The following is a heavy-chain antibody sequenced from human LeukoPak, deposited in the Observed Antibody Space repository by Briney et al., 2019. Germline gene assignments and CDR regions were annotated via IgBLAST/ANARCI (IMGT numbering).Heavy chain of an antibody. V-gene: IGHV3-48*03. J-gene: IGHJ4*02. CDR3: ARRYGGNSLDY. CDR2: ISSSGSTI. CDR1: GFTFSSYE. D-gene: IGHD4-23*01. Sequence: PGGSLRLSCAASGFTFSSYEMNWVRQAPGKGLEWVSYISSSGSTIYYADSVKGRFTTSRDNAKKALYLQMNSLRVEDTAVYYCARRYGGNSLDYWGQGTLVTVSS.